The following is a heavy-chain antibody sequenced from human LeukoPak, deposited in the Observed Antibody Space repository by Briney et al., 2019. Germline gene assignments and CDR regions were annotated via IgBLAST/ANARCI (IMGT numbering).Heavy chain of an antibody. D-gene: IGHD5-18*01. J-gene: IGHJ4*02. V-gene: IGHV3-7*01. Sequence: GGSLRLSCAASGFTFENYWMSWVRQAPGRGAEWVANIKQDGSVEHYLDSVKGRFTISRGNAKNSLILQMNSLRAEDTAVYYCARWAGVTDYWGQGTLVTVSS. CDR1: GFTFENYW. CDR2: IKQDGSVE. CDR3: ARWAGVTDY.